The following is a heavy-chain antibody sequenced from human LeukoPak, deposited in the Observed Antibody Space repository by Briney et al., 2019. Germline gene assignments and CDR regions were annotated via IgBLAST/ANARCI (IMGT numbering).Heavy chain of an antibody. D-gene: IGHD6-19*01. CDR1: GGSISSSSYY. CDR2: IYDSGST. Sequence: SETLSLTCTVSGGSISSSSYYWAWIRQPPGKGLEWIGTIYDSGSTYYNASLKSRVTISVDTSKNQFSLKLSSVTAADTAVYYCASGSGRPFDIWGQGTMVTVSS. V-gene: IGHV4-39*07. CDR3: ASGSGRPFDI. J-gene: IGHJ3*02.